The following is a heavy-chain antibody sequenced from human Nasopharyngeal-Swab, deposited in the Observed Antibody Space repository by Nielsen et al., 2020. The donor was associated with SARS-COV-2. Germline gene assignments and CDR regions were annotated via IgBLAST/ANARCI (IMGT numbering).Heavy chain of an antibody. D-gene: IGHD3-9*01. J-gene: IGHJ5*02. CDR3: ARAGPLRYFDWLHNWFDP. CDR2: IYYSGST. Sequence: SETLSLTCTVSGGSISSGDYYWSWIRQPPGKGLEWIGYIYYSGSTYYNPSLKSRVTISVDTSKNRFSLKLSSVTAADTAVYYCARAGPLRYFDWLHNWFDPWGQGTLVTVSS. CDR1: GGSISSGDYY. V-gene: IGHV4-30-4*01.